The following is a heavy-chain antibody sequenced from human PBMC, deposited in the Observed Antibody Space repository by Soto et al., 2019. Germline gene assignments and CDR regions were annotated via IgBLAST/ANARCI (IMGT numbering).Heavy chain of an antibody. V-gene: IGHV1-69*13. D-gene: IGHD1-26*01. Sequence: SVRVSCKASGGTFSSYAISWVRQAPGQGLEWMGGIIPIFGTANYAQKFQGRVTITADESTSTAYMELSSLRSEDTAVYYCARVSADELVGATRAHAFDIWGQGTMVTVSS. CDR2: IIPIFGTA. CDR1: GGTFSSYA. CDR3: ARVSADELVGATRAHAFDI. J-gene: IGHJ3*02.